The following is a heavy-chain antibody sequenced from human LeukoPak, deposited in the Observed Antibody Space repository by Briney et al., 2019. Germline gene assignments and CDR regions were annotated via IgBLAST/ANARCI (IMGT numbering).Heavy chain of an antibody. Sequence: SETLSLTCTVSGGSISSGSYYWSWIRQPAGKGLEWIGRIYTSGSTNYNPSLKSRVTISVDTSKNQFSLKLSSVTAADTAVYYCARGFEGYSYGPVVYWGQGTLVTVSS. CDR1: GGSISSGSYY. V-gene: IGHV4-61*02. J-gene: IGHJ4*02. D-gene: IGHD5-18*01. CDR3: ARGFEGYSYGPVVY. CDR2: IYTSGST.